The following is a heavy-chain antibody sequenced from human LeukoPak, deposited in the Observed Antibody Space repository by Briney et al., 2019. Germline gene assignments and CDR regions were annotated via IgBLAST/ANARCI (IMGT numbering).Heavy chain of an antibody. D-gene: IGHD5-18*01. Sequence: GGSLRLSCAASGFTFSSYWMSWVRQAPGKGLEWVSSISSSSSYIYYADSVKGRFTISRDNAKNSLYLQMNSLRAEDTAVYYCARDIQLWFTFDYWGQGTLVTVSS. CDR3: ARDIQLWFTFDY. CDR1: GFTFSSYW. CDR2: ISSSSSYI. J-gene: IGHJ4*02. V-gene: IGHV3-21*01.